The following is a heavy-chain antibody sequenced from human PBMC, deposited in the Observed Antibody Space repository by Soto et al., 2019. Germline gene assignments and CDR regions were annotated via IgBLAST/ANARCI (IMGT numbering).Heavy chain of an antibody. CDR1: GGSFSGYY. Sequence: SETLSLTCAVYGGSFSGYYWSWIREPPGKGLEWIGEINHSGSTNYNPALKSRVTISVDTSKNQFSLKLSSVTAADKAVYYCARDRLRFPESYRGYYYYGMNVWGPGTPLTVS. CDR3: ARDRLRFPESYRGYYYYGMNV. V-gene: IGHV4-34*01. CDR2: INHSGST. D-gene: IGHD3-3*01. J-gene: IGHJ6*02.